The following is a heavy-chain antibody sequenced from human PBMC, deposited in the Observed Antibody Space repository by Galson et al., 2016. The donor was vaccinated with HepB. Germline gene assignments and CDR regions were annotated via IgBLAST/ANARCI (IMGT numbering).Heavy chain of an antibody. Sequence: SLRLSCAASGFPFSIYAMHWVRQAPGKGLEWVAVISYDGSQKYYADSVEGRITISRDNSKNTLFLQMYSLRVEDTAVYYCGRGPRAITVAATGANLDNWGRGTLVTVSS. CDR2: ISYDGSQK. CDR3: GRGPRAITVAATGANLDN. CDR1: GFPFSIYA. D-gene: IGHD2-15*01. V-gene: IGHV3-30*04. J-gene: IGHJ4*02.